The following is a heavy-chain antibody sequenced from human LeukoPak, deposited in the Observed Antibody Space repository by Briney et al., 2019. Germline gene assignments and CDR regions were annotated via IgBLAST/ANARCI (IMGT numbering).Heavy chain of an antibody. CDR2: ISAYNGNT. V-gene: IGHV1-18*01. CDR3: ARVANQALDY. CDR1: GYTFTSYG. D-gene: IGHD1-14*01. J-gene: IGHJ4*02. Sequence: ASVKVSCKASGYTFTSYGISWVRQAPGQGLEWMGWISAYNGNTNYAQKLQGRVTMTTDTSTSTVYMELSSLRSEDTAVYYCARVANQALDYWGQGTLVSVSS.